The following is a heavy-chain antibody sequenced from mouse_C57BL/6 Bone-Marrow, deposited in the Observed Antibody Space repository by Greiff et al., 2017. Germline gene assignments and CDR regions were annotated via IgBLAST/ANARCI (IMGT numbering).Heavy chain of an antibody. V-gene: IGHV1-82*01. J-gene: IGHJ2*01. D-gene: IGHD1-1*02. CDR1: GYAFSSSW. CDR2: IYPGDGDT. Sequence: VQLQQSGPELVKPGASVKISCKASGYAFSSSWMNWVKQRPGKGLEWIGRIYPGDGDTNYNGKFTGKATLTADKSSSTAYMQLSSLTSEDSAVYFCARCGSYPYCDYWGQGTTLTVSS. CDR3: ARCGSYPYCDY.